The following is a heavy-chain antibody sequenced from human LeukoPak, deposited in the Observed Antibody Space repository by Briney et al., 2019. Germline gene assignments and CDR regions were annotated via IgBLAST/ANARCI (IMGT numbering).Heavy chain of an antibody. CDR3: AKVGRGRGYDILTGLIPYYFDY. V-gene: IGHV3-23*01. D-gene: IGHD3-9*01. CDR1: GFTFSSYA. Sequence: GGSLRLSCAASGFTFSSYAMSWVRQAPGKGLEWVSAISGSGGSTYYADSVKGRFTISRDNSKNTLYLQMNSLRAEDTAVYYCAKVGRGRGYDILTGLIPYYFDYWGQGTLVTVSS. J-gene: IGHJ4*02. CDR2: ISGSGGST.